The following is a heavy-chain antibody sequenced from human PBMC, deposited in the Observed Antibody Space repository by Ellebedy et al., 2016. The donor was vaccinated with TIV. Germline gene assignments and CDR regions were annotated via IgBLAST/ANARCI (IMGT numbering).Heavy chain of an antibody. CDR2: TSGSGRTT. CDR3: ARDGGGVGLRFPY. Sequence: GGSLRLXXTVSGFNFNKYAMSWVRRAPGKGLEWVSSTSGSGRTTSSAESVKGRFTISRDISQNTVYLQMNSLRAEDTAVYYCARDGGGVGLRFPYWGQGTLVTVSS. J-gene: IGHJ4*02. CDR1: GFNFNKYA. V-gene: IGHV3-23*01. D-gene: IGHD5-12*01.